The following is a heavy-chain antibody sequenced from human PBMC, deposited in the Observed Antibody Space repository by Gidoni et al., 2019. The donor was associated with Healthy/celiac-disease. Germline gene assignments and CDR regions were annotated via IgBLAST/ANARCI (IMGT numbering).Heavy chain of an antibody. D-gene: IGHD3-10*01. J-gene: IGHJ3*02. CDR3: ARDVTMVRGVISSAFDI. V-gene: IGHV4-39*07. CDR2: IYYSGST. Sequence: QLQLQESGPGLVKPSETLSPTCTVSGGSISSRSYYWGWIRQPPVKGLEWIGSIYYSGSTYYNPSLKSRVTISVDTSKNQFSLKLSSVTAADTAVYYCARDVTMVRGVISSAFDIWGQGTMVTVSS. CDR1: GGSISSRSYY.